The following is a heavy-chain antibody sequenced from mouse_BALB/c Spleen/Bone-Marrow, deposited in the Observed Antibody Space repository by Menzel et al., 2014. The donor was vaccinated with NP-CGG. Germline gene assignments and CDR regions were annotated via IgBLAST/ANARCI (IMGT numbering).Heavy chain of an antibody. V-gene: IGHV1-54*01. CDR2: INPGSGDT. Sequence: VHLVESGAELVRPGTSVKVSCKASGYAFTTYLIEWVKQRPGQGLEWIGVINPGSGDTHYNEKFKDKATLTADKSSSTAYMRLSSLTSDDSAVYFCARNANWLFTYWGQGTLVTVSA. CDR1: GYAFTTYL. J-gene: IGHJ3*01. CDR3: ARNANWLFTY. D-gene: IGHD4-1*01.